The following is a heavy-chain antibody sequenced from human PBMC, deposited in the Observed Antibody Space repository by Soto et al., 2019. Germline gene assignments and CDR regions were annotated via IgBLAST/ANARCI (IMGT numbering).Heavy chain of an antibody. CDR2: INHSGST. J-gene: IGHJ5*02. CDR1: GGSFSGYY. D-gene: IGHD3-10*01. CDR3: ARGPRKVQGVIIRWFDP. V-gene: IGHV4-34*01. Sequence: SETLSLTCAVYGGSFSGYYWSWIRQPPGKGLEWIGEINHSGSTNYNPSLKSRVTISVDTSKNQFSLKLSSVTAADTAVYYCARGPRKVQGVIIRWFDPWGQGTLVTVSS.